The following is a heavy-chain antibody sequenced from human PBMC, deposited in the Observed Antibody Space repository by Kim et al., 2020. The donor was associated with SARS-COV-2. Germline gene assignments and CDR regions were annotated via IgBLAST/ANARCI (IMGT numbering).Heavy chain of an antibody. CDR2: IYYSGST. D-gene: IGHD3-22*01. J-gene: IGHJ3*02. CDR3: ARDQQGGLGVVASGAFDI. CDR1: GGSISSGGYY. Sequence: SETLSLTCTVSGGSISSGGYYWSWIRQHPGKGLEWIGYIYYSGSTYYNPSLKSRVTISVDTSKNQFSLKLSSVTAADTAVYYCARDQQGGLGVVASGAFDIWGQGTMVTVSS. V-gene: IGHV4-31*03.